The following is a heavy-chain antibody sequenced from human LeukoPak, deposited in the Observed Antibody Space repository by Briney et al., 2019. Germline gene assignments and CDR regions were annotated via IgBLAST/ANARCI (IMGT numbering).Heavy chain of an antibody. CDR2: IKEDGSEK. J-gene: IGHJ4*02. Sequence: GGSLRLSCAASGFTFSRYWMNWVRQAPGKGLEWVAGIKEDGSEKSYVDSVKGRFTISRDNAKNSLYLQMNSLRAEDTAIYYCVSCGTTTCIIRFDHWGQGTLVTVSS. V-gene: IGHV3-7*01. D-gene: IGHD2-2*01. CDR1: GFTFSRYW. CDR3: VSCGTTTCIIRFDH.